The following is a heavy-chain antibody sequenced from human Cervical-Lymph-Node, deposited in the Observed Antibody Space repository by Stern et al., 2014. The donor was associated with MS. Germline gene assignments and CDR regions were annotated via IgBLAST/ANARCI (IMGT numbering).Heavy chain of an antibody. CDR1: GFTFSSYS. CDR3: ARAGGVSDGRFDY. CDR2: ISSSSSYI. D-gene: IGHD1-26*01. V-gene: IGHV3-21*01. J-gene: IGHJ4*02. Sequence: VQLVESGGGLVKSGGSLRLSCAASGFTFSSYSMNWVRQAPGKGLEWVSSISSSSSYIYYADSVKGRFTISRDNAKNSLYLQMNGLRAEDTAIYYCARAGGVSDGRFDYWGQGTLVTVSS.